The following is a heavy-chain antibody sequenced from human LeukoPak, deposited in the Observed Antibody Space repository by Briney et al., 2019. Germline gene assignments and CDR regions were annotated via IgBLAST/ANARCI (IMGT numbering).Heavy chain of an antibody. CDR2: ISYDGGSK. J-gene: IGHJ4*02. CDR1: GFTFSTYT. D-gene: IGHD5-12*01. V-gene: IGHV3-30*04. Sequence: GGSLRLSCAASGFTFSTYTIHWVRQAPGKGLEWVAVISYDGGSKYYADSVKGRFTISRDNSKNTLYLQMNSLRAEDTAVYYCARDPGEHIVEPYYFDYWGQGTLVTVSS. CDR3: ARDPGEHIVEPYYFDY.